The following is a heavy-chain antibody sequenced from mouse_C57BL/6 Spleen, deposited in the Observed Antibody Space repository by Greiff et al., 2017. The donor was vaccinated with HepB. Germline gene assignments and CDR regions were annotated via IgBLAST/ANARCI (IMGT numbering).Heavy chain of an antibody. J-gene: IGHJ4*01. CDR2: INPNYGTT. D-gene: IGHD2-2*01. Sequence: VQLKQSGPELVKPGASVKISCKASGYSFTDYNMNWVKQSNGKSLEWIGVINPNYGTTSYNQKFKGKATLTVDQSSSTAYMQLNSLTSEGTAVYYCARAKGTMVAGYAMDYWGQGTSVTVSS. CDR3: ARAKGTMVAGYAMDY. CDR1: GYSFTDYN. V-gene: IGHV1-39*01.